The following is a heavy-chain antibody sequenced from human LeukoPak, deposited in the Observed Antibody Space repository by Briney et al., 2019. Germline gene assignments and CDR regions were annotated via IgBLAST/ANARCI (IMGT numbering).Heavy chain of an antibody. Sequence: PGRPLRLSCAASGFIFSSYAMHWVRQAPGKGLEWVAVMSYDGNNKYYADSVKGRFTISRDNSMNTLYLQMNSLRAEDTAVYYCARDTVAGAFDIWGQGTMVTVSS. V-gene: IGHV3-30-3*01. CDR3: ARDTVAGAFDI. CDR1: GFIFSSYA. CDR2: MSYDGNNK. J-gene: IGHJ3*02. D-gene: IGHD6-19*01.